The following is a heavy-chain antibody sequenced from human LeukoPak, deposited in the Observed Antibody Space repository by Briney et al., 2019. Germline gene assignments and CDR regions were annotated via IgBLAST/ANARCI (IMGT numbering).Heavy chain of an antibody. Sequence: SSETLSLTCTVSGGSVSSGSYYWSWIRQPPGKGLEWIGYIYYSGSTNYNPSLKSRVTISVDTSKNQFSLKLSSVTAADTAVYYCARERVSSGWLGSFYYYGMDVWGQGTTVTVSS. CDR3: ARERVSSGWLGSFYYYGMDV. V-gene: IGHV4-61*01. J-gene: IGHJ6*02. CDR1: GGSVSSGSYY. CDR2: IYYSGST. D-gene: IGHD6-19*01.